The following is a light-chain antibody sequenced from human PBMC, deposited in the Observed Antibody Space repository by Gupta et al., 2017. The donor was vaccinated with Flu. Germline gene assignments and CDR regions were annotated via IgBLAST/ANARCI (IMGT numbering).Light chain of an antibody. CDR2: DVT. J-gene: IGLJ1*01. V-gene: IGLV2-23*02. CDR3: CSYAGSSSHV. Sequence: QSALTQPASVSGSLGQSITISCTGTSSDVGRYNLVSWYQHYPGRAHRLVIYDVTERPSGVSNHFSGSKSGNTASLTIAVLQNEDEAYYYCCSYAGSSSHVFGSGTKVTVL. CDR1: SSDVGRYNL.